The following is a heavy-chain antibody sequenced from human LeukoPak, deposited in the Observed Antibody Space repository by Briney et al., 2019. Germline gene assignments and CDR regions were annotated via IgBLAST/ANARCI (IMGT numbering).Heavy chain of an antibody. CDR2: INAGNGNT. CDR3: AGGWYGDWFDP. V-gene: IGHV1-3*03. J-gene: IGHJ5*02. D-gene: IGHD6-19*01. Sequence: GSVKVSCKASGYTFTSYAMHWVRQAPGQRLEWMGWINAGNGNTKYSQEFQGRVTITRDTSASTAYMELSSLRSEDMAVYYCAGGWYGDWFDPWGQEPWSPSPQ. CDR1: GYTFTSYA.